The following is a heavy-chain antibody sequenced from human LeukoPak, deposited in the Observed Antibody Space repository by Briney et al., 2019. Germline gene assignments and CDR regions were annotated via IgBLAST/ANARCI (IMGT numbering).Heavy chain of an antibody. Sequence: PGGSLRLSCAASGFTLSNYAMSWVRQAPGMGLEWVSSLTGSGSRPYYADSVKGRFTDSRDNSKNMLNLQMNSLTVEDTAVYFCTKDVSENYNIWGSYRSDYWGQGTLVTVSS. CDR3: TKDVSENYNIWGSYRSDY. J-gene: IGHJ4*02. CDR2: LTGSGSRP. V-gene: IGHV3-23*01. CDR1: GFTLSNYA. D-gene: IGHD3-16*02.